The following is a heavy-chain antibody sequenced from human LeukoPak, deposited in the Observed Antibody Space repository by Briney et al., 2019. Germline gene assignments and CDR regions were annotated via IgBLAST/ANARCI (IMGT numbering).Heavy chain of an antibody. Sequence: GGSLRLSCAASGFTFDDYAMHWVRQAPGKGLEWVSGISWNRASIGYADSVKGRFTISRDNAKNSLYLQMNSLRAEDTALYHCARGNYDSSGSGYRGAAFDIWGQGTMVTVSS. V-gene: IGHV3-9*01. CDR2: ISWNRASI. J-gene: IGHJ3*02. CDR3: ARGNYDSSGSGYRGAAFDI. D-gene: IGHD3-22*01. CDR1: GFTFDDYA.